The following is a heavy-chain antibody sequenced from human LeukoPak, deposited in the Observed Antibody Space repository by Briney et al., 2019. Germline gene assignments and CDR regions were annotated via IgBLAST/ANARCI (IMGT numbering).Heavy chain of an antibody. CDR2: IYPGGSDP. Sequence: GESLKTSCKGSGYRFTSYWIGWVRQIPGKGLEWMGIIYPGGSDPKYSPSFQGQVTMSVDKSISTAYLQWGSLKASDTAMYYCARPRSGYDSMDSFDIWGQGTKVTVSS. CDR3: ARPRSGYDSMDSFDI. D-gene: IGHD5-12*01. V-gene: IGHV5-51*01. J-gene: IGHJ3*02. CDR1: GYRFTSYW.